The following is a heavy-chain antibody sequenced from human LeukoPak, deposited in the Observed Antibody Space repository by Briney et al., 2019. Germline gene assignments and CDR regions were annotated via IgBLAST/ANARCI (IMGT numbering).Heavy chain of an antibody. J-gene: IGHJ4*02. CDR3: TTEFGGQGY. CDR2: IKTKTEGGTR. V-gene: IGHV3-15*01. CDR1: GFTFSNVW. Sequence: KPGGSLRLSCAVSGFTFSNVWMSSVRQAPGKGLEWVGRIKTKTEGGTRDYAAPVKGRFSISGDDSKNTLYLQMSSLKTEDTAVYYCTTEFGGQGYWGQGTLVTVSA. D-gene: IGHD4-23*01.